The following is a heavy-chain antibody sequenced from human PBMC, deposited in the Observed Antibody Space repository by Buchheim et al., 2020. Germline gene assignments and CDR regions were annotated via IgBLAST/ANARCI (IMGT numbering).Heavy chain of an antibody. V-gene: IGHV3-7*01. CDR1: GFTFSNHW. CDR3: ARLPPVNDY. CDR2: LKQDGSGH. Sequence: EVQLVESGGGLVKLGGSLRLSWAAPGFTFSNHWMSWVSRAPGKGMDWLHNLKQDGSGHYFVNSVKGRFTISRDNSKNSLYLQMNGLRAEDTAVYYCARLPPVNDYWGQGT. J-gene: IGHJ4*02.